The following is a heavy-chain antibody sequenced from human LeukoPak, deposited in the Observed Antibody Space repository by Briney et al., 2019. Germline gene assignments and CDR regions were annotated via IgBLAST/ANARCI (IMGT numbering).Heavy chain of an antibody. Sequence: PGGSLRLSCTFSGLSFSDSAVTWVRQAPGKGLEWIGCTRSKVYGGTTEYAASVKGRITISRDESKSIAYLQMDSLTTEDTAVYFCARGERDSDYWGQGTLVTVSS. D-gene: IGHD3-16*01. V-gene: IGHV3-49*04. CDR1: GLSFSDSA. J-gene: IGHJ4*02. CDR2: TRSKVYGGTT. CDR3: ARGERDSDY.